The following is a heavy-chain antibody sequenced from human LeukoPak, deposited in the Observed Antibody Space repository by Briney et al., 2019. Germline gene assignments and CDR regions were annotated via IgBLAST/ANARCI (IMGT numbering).Heavy chain of an antibody. J-gene: IGHJ4*02. V-gene: IGHV4-61*02. CDR2: ISSSGST. CDR1: GDSISSGDYY. CDR3: ARVSGYDWESSYDY. Sequence: SETLSLTCTVSGDSISSGDYYWSWIRQPAGKGLEWIGRISSSGSTYYNPSLKSRVTISVDTSKNQFSLKLSSVTAADTAVYYCARVSGYDWESSYDYWGQGTLVTVSS. D-gene: IGHD5-12*01.